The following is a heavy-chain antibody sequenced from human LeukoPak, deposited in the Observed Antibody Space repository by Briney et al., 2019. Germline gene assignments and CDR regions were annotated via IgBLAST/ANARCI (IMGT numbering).Heavy chain of an antibody. J-gene: IGHJ4*02. CDR3: TREYSGSFDY. Sequence: GGSLRLSCAASGLTFSNAWMNWVRQTPEKGLEWVGLIKSTANGGTIDYAAPVKGRFTISRDDSKNTLHLQMNSLKIEDTAMYYYTREYSGSFDYWGQGALVTVSS. D-gene: IGHD1-26*01. CDR1: GLTFSNAW. CDR2: IKSTANGGTI. V-gene: IGHV3-15*01.